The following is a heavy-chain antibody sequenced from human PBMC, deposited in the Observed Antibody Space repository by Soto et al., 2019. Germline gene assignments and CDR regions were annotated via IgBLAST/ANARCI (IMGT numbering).Heavy chain of an antibody. CDR3: VRDLDGSGSYYTDY. CDR1: GYIFPNYG. V-gene: IGHV1-18*01. Sequence: AASVKVSCKASGYIFPNYGISWVRQAPGQGLEWMGWISAYKGNTNYAQKFQGRVTVTTETSTSTAYMELRSLTSDDTAVYYCVRDLDGSGSYYTDYWGLGTLVTVSS. CDR2: ISAYKGNT. J-gene: IGHJ4*02. D-gene: IGHD3-10*01.